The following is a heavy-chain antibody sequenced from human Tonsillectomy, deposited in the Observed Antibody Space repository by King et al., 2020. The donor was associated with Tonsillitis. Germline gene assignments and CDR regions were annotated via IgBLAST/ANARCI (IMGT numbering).Heavy chain of an antibody. Sequence: VQLVESGGGLVKPGGSLRLSCAASGFTFSSYSMNWVRQAPGKGLEWVSSISSSSSYKYHADSVKGRFTISRDNAKNSLYLQMNSLRAEDTAVYYCARGGCSGGTCYQDDSFDIWGQGTMVTGSS. V-gene: IGHV3-21*01. D-gene: IGHD2-15*01. CDR2: ISSSSSYK. CDR1: GFTFSSYS. J-gene: IGHJ3*02. CDR3: ARGGCSGGTCYQDDSFDI.